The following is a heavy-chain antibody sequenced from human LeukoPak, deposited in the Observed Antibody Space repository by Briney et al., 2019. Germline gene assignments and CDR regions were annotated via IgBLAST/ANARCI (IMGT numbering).Heavy chain of an antibody. D-gene: IGHD2-2*01. Sequence: GSLRLSCAASGFTFNNYAMSWVRQAPGKGLEWVSAISASGGTTYYADSVKGRFTISRDNSENTLFLQMNSLRAEDTAVYYCAKEPRGYCSSTSCPNWFDSWGQGTLVTVSS. CDR1: GFTFNNYA. J-gene: IGHJ5*01. CDR2: ISASGGTT. CDR3: AKEPRGYCSSTSCPNWFDS. V-gene: IGHV3-23*01.